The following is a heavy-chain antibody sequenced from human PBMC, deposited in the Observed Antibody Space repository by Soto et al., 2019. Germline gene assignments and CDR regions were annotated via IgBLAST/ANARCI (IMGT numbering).Heavy chain of an antibody. J-gene: IGHJ4*02. V-gene: IGHV4-31*03. CDR1: GGSISSGGYY. D-gene: IGHD5-18*01. CDR2: IYYSGST. Sequence: QVQLQESGPGLVKPSQTLSLTCTVSGGSISSGGYYWSWIRQHPGKGLEWIGYIYYSGSTYYNPSLSSRVTISVYTSKNQFSLKLSSVTAADTAVYYGACADLRYSYGLPHPSVYWGQGTLVTVSS. CDR3: ACADLRYSYGLPHPSVY.